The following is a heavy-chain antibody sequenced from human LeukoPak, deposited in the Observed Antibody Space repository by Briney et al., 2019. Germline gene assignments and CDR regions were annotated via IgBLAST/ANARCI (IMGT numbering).Heavy chain of an antibody. Sequence: ASVKLSFKASGYTFTSNGITWVRQAPGQGLEWMGWISGYNGNTNYAQKLQGRVTVTTDRSTSTAYMELRSLTSDDTAVYYCARGALAQPFYYYMDVWGKGTTVTVSS. V-gene: IGHV1-18*01. CDR2: ISGYNGNT. CDR1: GYTFTSNG. D-gene: IGHD3-3*02. CDR3: ARGALAQPFYYYMDV. J-gene: IGHJ6*03.